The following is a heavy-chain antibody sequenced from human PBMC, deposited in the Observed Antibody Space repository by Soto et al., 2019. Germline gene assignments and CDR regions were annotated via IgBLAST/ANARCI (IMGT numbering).Heavy chain of an antibody. D-gene: IGHD4-17*01. CDR3: ARDTGDYEA. CDR2: IKENGSEK. CDR1: GFTFSSYW. Sequence: EVQLVESGGGLVQPGGSLRLSCGASGFTFSSYWMSWVRQAPGKGLEWVANIKENGSEKYYGDSVKGRFTISRDNSKNSLHLQMNSLRAEDTAVYYCARDTGDYEAWGQGTLVTVAS. V-gene: IGHV3-7*03. J-gene: IGHJ5*02.